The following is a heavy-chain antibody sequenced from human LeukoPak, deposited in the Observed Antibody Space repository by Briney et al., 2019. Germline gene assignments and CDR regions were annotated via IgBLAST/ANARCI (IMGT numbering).Heavy chain of an antibody. CDR2: IYPGDSDT. CDR1: GYSFTNYW. D-gene: IGHD3-3*01. CDR3: ARLGTYGGFWSGHYPFDY. Sequence: RGESLKISCKGSGYSFTNYWIGWVRQMPGKGLEWMGIIYPGDSDTGYSPSFQGQVTISADKSISTAYLQWSSLKASDTAMYYCARLGTYGGFWSGHYPFDYWGQGNLVTVSS. J-gene: IGHJ4*02. V-gene: IGHV5-51*01.